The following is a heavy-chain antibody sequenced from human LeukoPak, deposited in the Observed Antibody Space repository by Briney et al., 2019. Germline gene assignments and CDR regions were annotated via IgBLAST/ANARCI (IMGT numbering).Heavy chain of an antibody. CDR3: ARSYCTGGVCRNPHYYYMDV. CDR1: GGSISSYY. CDR2: IYTSGST. Sequence: SETLSLTCTVSGGSISSYYWSWIRQPAGKGLEWIGRIYTSGSTNYNPSLKSRVTISVDTSKNQFSLKLSSVTAADTAVYYCARSYCTGGVCRNPHYYYMDVWGKGTTVTVSS. J-gene: IGHJ6*03. V-gene: IGHV4-4*07. D-gene: IGHD2-8*02.